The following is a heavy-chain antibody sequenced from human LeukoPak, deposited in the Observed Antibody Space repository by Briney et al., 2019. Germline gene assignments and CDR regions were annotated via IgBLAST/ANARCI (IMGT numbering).Heavy chain of an antibody. V-gene: IGHV1-46*01. CDR1: GYTFTSYY. CDR3: AAISYSSGTDY. Sequence: ASVKVPCKASGYTFTSYYMHWVRQAPGQGLEWMGIINPSGGSTSYAQKFQGRVTMTRDTSTSTVYMELSSLRSEDTAVYYCAAISYSSGTDYWGQGTLVTVSS. J-gene: IGHJ4*02. CDR2: INPSGGST. D-gene: IGHD6-19*01.